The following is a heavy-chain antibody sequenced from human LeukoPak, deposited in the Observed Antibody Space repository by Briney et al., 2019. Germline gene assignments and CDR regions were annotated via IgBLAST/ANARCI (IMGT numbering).Heavy chain of an antibody. Sequence: SETLSLTCTVSGGSISSYYWSWIRQPAGKGLEWIGRIYTSGSTNYNPSLKSRVTISVDTSKNQFSLKLSSVTAADTAVYYCASTNVLRYFDWNHYGMDVWGQGTTVTVSS. D-gene: IGHD3-9*01. CDR2: IYTSGST. J-gene: IGHJ6*02. CDR3: ASTNVLRYFDWNHYGMDV. CDR1: GGSISSYY. V-gene: IGHV4-4*07.